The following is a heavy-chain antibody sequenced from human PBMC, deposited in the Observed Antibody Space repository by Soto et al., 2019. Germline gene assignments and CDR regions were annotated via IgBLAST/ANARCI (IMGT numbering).Heavy chain of an antibody. CDR1: GFTLSTYW. CDR3: AKLVDNSGYIEY. D-gene: IGHD3-22*01. J-gene: IGHJ4*02. CDR2: IKQDGSDK. Sequence: EVQLVESGGGLVQPGGSLRLSCAASGFTLSTYWMTWVRQAPGKGLEWVANIKQDGSDKYYVGSVTGRFTISIDNAKNSLYLQMDSLRAEDTAVYYCAKLVDNSGYIEYWGQGTLVTVSS. V-gene: IGHV3-7*03.